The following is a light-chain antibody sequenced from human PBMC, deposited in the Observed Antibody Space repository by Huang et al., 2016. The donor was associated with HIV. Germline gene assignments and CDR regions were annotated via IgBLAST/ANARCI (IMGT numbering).Light chain of an antibody. CDR3: LQHNSYPLT. CDR1: QGIRNY. V-gene: IGKV1-17*03. J-gene: IGKJ4*01. CDR2: AAS. Sequence: DIQMTQSPSAMYAFVGDRVTITCRASQGIRNYLAWFQQKPGKVPKPLIYAASSLQSGVPSSFSGSGSGTGFTLTISSLQPEDFATYYCLQHNSYPLTFGGGTNVEIK.